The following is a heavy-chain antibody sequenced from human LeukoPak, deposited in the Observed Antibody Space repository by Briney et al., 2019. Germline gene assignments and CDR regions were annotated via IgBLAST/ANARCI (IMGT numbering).Heavy chain of an antibody. J-gene: IGHJ4*02. CDR2: IWYDGSNK. Sequence: GGSLRLSCAASGFTFSSYGMHWVRQAPGKGLEWVVVIWYDGSNKYYADSVKGRFTISRDNSKNTLYLQMNSLRAEDTAVYYCARGSSSPFDYWGQGTLVTVSS. CDR3: ARGSSSPFDY. CDR1: GFTFSSYG. V-gene: IGHV3-33*01. D-gene: IGHD6-6*01.